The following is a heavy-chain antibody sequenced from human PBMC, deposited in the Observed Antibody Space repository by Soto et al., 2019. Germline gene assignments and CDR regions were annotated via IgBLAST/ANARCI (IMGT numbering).Heavy chain of an antibody. J-gene: IGHJ5*02. V-gene: IGHV4-4*02. D-gene: IGHD6-13*01. CDR2: IYHSGST. CDR1: GGSISSSNW. Sequence: PXETLSLTCAVSGGSISSSNWWSWVRQPPGKGLEWIGEIYHSGSTNYNPSLKSRVTISVDKSKNQFSLKLSSVTAADTAVYYCARVIAAAGTSNWFDPWGQGTLVTVSS. CDR3: ARVIAAAGTSNWFDP.